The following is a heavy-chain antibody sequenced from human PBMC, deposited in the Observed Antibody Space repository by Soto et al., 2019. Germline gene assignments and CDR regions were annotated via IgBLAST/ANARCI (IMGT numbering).Heavy chain of an antibody. J-gene: IGHJ6*03. Sequence: GGSLRLSCAASVVTLSGYAMDWVRQAPGKGLEYVSGISSNGVGTYYANSVQGRFTISRDNSKNTVYLQMGSLRPEDMAVYYCARRARPDFYYMDVWGKGTTVTVS. CDR1: VVTLSGYA. CDR2: ISSNGVGT. CDR3: ARRARPDFYYMDV. D-gene: IGHD6-6*01. V-gene: IGHV3-64*01.